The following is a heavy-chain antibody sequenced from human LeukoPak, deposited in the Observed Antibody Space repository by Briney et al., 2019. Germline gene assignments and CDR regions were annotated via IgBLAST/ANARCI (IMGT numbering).Heavy chain of an antibody. J-gene: IGHJ4*02. Sequence: PGGSLRLSCAASRFTFSSYGMHWVRQAPGKGLEWVAVISYDGSNKYYADSVKGRFTISRDNSKNTLYLQMNSLRAEDTAVYYCAKDHLWFGELGALDYWGQGTLVTVSS. CDR2: ISYDGSNK. CDR1: RFTFSSYG. CDR3: AKDHLWFGELGALDY. D-gene: IGHD3-10*01. V-gene: IGHV3-30*18.